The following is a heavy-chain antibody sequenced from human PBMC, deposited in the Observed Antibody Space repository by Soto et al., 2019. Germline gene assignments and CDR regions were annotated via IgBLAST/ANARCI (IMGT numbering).Heavy chain of an antibody. D-gene: IGHD5-12*01. CDR2: ITGDGTNT. V-gene: IGHV3-74*01. Sequence: EVQLVQSGGGLVQPGGSLRLSCAASGFAFSSYWLHWVRQAPGKGLMIVSRITGDGTNTAYATSVEGRFTISSDNAKNVFYLQMGSLKAEDTAVYYCARDGGYGTPFDYWGQGALVTVSS. J-gene: IGHJ4*02. CDR1: GFAFSSYW. CDR3: ARDGGYGTPFDY.